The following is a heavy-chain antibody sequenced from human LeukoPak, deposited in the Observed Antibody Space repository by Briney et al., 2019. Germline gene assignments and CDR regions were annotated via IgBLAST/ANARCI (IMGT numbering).Heavy chain of an antibody. CDR3: ARGRGDWFDP. V-gene: IGHV3-48*03. CDR2: ISSSGSTI. Sequence: GGSLRFSCAASGFTFSSYEMNGVRQAPGKGLEWASYISSSGSTIYYADSVKGRFTISRDNAKNSLYLQMNSLRAEDTAVYYCARGRGDWFDPWGQGTLVTVSS. D-gene: IGHD3-16*01. J-gene: IGHJ5*02. CDR1: GFTFSSYE.